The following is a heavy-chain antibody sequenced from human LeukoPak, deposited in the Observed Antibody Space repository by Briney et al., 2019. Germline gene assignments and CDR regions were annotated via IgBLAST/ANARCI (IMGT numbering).Heavy chain of an antibody. CDR3: ARDSVPSYDFWSGYYTEVWFDP. D-gene: IGHD3-3*01. CDR1: GGSISSYY. CDR2: IYYSGST. J-gene: IGHJ5*02. Sequence: SETLSLTCTVSGGSISSYYWSWIRQPPGKGLEWIGYIYYSGSTNYNPSLKSRVTISVDTSKNQFSLKLSSVTAADTAMYYCARDSVPSYDFWSGYYTEVWFDPWGQGTLVTVSS. V-gene: IGHV4-59*01.